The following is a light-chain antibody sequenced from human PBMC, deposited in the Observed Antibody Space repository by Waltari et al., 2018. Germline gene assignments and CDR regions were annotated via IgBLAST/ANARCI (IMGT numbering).Light chain of an antibody. J-gene: IGKJ1*01. CDR2: SAS. CDR1: QSISSY. V-gene: IGKV1-39*01. CDR3: QQSYSTPRT. Sequence: DIQMTQSQSSLSASVADRVTITCRDSQSISSYLNWYQQKPGKAPKSLIYSASSLPSGVPSRFSGSGSGTDFTLTISSLQPEDFATYYCQQSYSTPRTFGQGTKVEIK.